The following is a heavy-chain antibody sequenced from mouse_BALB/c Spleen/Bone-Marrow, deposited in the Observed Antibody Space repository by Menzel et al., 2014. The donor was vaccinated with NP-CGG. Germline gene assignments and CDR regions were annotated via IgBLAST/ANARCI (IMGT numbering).Heavy chain of an antibody. V-gene: IGHV1S81*02. Sequence: QVQLQQSGAELVKPGASVKLSCKASGHTFINYFMYWVKQRLGQGLEWIGEINPNNGGTNFNENFKSKATLTLDKSSSTAYMQLSNLTSEDSAVYYSTRSGPGYAYWGHGTLVTVSA. CDR2: INPNNGGT. CDR1: GHTFINYF. J-gene: IGHJ3*01. CDR3: TRSGPGYAY.